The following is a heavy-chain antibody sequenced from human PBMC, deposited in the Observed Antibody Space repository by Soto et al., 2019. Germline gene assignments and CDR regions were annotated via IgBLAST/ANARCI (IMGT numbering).Heavy chain of an antibody. CDR2: ISYDGSNK. D-gene: IGHD3-22*01. CDR3: ARGYSYYDSSGVLDFDY. Sequence: PGGSLRLSCAASGFTFSSYAMHWVRQAPGKGLEWVAVISYDGSNKYYADSVKGRFTISRDNSKNTLYLQMNSLRAEDTAVYYCARGYSYYDSSGVLDFDYWGQGTLVTV. CDR1: GFTFSSYA. J-gene: IGHJ4*02. V-gene: IGHV3-30-3*01.